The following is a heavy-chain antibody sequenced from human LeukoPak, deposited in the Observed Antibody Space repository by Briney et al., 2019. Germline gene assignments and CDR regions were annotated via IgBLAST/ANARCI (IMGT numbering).Heavy chain of an antibody. CDR2: IIPILGIA. J-gene: IGHJ4*02. D-gene: IGHD3-9*01. CDR3: ARDNGDTIFDY. V-gene: IGHV1-69*04. Sequence: ASVKVSCKASGGTFSSYAISWVRQAPGQGLEWMGRIIPILGIANHAQKFQGRVTITADKSTSTAYMELSSLRSEDTAVYYCARDNGDTIFDYWGQGTLVTVSS. CDR1: GGTFSSYA.